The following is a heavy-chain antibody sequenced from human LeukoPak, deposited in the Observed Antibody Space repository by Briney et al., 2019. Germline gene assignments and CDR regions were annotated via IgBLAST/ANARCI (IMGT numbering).Heavy chain of an antibody. CDR3: ARDFGLSGYDLLDC. J-gene: IGHJ4*02. Sequence: GGSLRLSCAASGLTFSSYWMSWVRQAPGKGLEWVANIKLDGTEKYYVDSVKGRFTIPRDNAKNSLDLQMNSLRVEDTAVYYCARDFGLSGYDLLDCWGQGTMVTVSS. D-gene: IGHD5-12*01. CDR1: GLTFSSYW. V-gene: IGHV3-7*01. CDR2: IKLDGTEK.